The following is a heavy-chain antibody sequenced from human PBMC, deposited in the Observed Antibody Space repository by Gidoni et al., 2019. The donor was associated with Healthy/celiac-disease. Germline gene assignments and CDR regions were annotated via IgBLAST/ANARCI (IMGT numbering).Heavy chain of an antibody. V-gene: IGHV3-11*01. D-gene: IGHD6-19*01. CDR1: GFTFSAYY. CDR3: AREEYWIAVAGRPFDY. CDR2: ISSSGSTI. J-gene: IGHJ4*02. Sequence: QVQLVESGGGLVKPGGSLRLSGAASGFTFSAYYMSWIRQATGKGLEWVSYISSSGSTIYYADSVKGRFTISRDNAKNSLYLQMNSLRAEDTAVYYCAREEYWIAVAGRPFDYWGQGTLVTVSS.